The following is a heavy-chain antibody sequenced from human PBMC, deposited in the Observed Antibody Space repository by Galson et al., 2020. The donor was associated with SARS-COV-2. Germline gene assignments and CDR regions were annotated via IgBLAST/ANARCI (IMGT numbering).Heavy chain of an antibody. CDR2: IIPILGIA. CDR1: GGTFSSYA. J-gene: IGHJ6*02. V-gene: IGHV1-69*04. Sequence: ASVKVSCKASGGTFSSYAISWVRQAPGQGLEWMGRIIPILGIANYAQKFQGRVTITADKSTSTAYMELSSLRSEDTAVYYCARLRDQPLLSRNYYYYYGMDVWGQGTTVTVSS. CDR3: ARLRDQPLLSRNYYYYYGMDV. D-gene: IGHD2-21*02.